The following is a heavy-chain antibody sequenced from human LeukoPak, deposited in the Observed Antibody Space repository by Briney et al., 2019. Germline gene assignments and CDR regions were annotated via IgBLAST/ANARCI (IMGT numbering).Heavy chain of an antibody. Sequence: GGSLRLSCAASGFTFSSYGMHWVRQAPGKGLEWVAVIWYDGSNKYYADSVKGRFTISRDNSKNTLYLQMNSLRAEDTAVYYCARDFPGIAAAGTPAFDIWGQGTMVTVSS. CDR2: IWYDGSNK. CDR1: GFTFSSYG. CDR3: ARDFPGIAAAGTPAFDI. V-gene: IGHV3-33*01. J-gene: IGHJ3*02. D-gene: IGHD6-13*01.